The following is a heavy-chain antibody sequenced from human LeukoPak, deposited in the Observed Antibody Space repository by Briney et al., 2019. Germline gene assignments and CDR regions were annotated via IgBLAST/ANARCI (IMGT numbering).Heavy chain of an antibody. CDR1: GGSFNAYY. J-gene: IGHJ5*02. CDR3: ARCISTPGVPVDWFDP. V-gene: IGHV4-34*01. D-gene: IGHD1-1*01. CDR2: IHHSGST. Sequence: SETLSLTCAVYGGSFNAYYWSWIRQPPGKGLEWIGRIHHSGSTNYNPSLRSRVTISVDTSKNQFSLNLSSVTAADTAMYYCARCISTPGVPVDWFDPWGQGTLVTVS.